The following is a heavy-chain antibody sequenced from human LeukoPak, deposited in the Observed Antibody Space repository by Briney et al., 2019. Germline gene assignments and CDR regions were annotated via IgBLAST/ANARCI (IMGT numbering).Heavy chain of an antibody. CDR2: INPNSGGT. CDR3: SRDSGYCSGGSCWYFDF. D-gene: IGHD2-15*01. CDR1: GYTFTGYY. V-gene: IGHV1-2*02. Sequence: VASVKVSCKASGYTFTGYYMHWVRQAPGQGLEWMGWINPNSGGTNYAQKFQGRVTMTRDTSMSTAYMELSGLRSDDTAVYYCSRDSGYCSGGSCWYFDFWGQGTLVTVS. J-gene: IGHJ4*02.